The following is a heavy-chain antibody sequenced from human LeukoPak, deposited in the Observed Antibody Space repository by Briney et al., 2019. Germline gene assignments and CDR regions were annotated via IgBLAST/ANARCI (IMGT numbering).Heavy chain of an antibody. J-gene: IGHJ3*02. D-gene: IGHD3-22*01. CDR2: ISGSGSTI. CDR3: TTDGSSFGLYYYDSSGPDDAFDI. CDR1: GFTFSDYY. V-gene: IGHV3-11*04. Sequence: GGSLRLSCAASGFTFSDYYMSWIRQAPGKGLEWLSYISGSGSTIYYADSVKGRFTISRDNAKNSLYLQMNSLRAEDTAVYYCTTDGSSFGLYYYDSSGPDDAFDIWGQGTMVTVSS.